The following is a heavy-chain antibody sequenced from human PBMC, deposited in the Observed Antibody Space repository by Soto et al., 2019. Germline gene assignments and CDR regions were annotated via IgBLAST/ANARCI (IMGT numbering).Heavy chain of an antibody. J-gene: IGHJ4*02. CDR2: IHHSGST. V-gene: IGHV4-38-2*01. CDR1: GYPISGGYY. Sequence: NPSETLSLTCAVSGYPISGGYYWGWIRQPPGKGLEWIGIIHHSGSTYYNPSLRSRITISVDTSKNQCSLKMPSVTAADTAVYYCARSSGYVPGGYWGQGILVTVSS. D-gene: IGHD5-12*01. CDR3: ARSSGYVPGGY.